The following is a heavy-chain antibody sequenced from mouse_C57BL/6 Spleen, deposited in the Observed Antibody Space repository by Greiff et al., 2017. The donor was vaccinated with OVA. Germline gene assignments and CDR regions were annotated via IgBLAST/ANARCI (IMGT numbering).Heavy chain of an antibody. J-gene: IGHJ4*01. D-gene: IGHD1-1*01. CDR2: IDPSDSYT. CDR3: ARGGSRSFYAMDY. CDR1: GYTFTSYW. V-gene: IGHV1-50*01. Sequence: QVQLQQPGAELVKPGASVKLSCKASGYTFTSYWMQWVKQRPGQGLEWTGEIDPSDSYTNYNQKFKGKATLTVDTSSSTAYMQLSSLTSEDSAVYYCARGGSRSFYAMDYWGQGTSVTVSS.